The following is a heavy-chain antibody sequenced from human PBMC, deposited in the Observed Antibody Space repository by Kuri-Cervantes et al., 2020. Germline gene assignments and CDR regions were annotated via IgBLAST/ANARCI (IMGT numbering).Heavy chain of an antibody. D-gene: IGHD3-22*01. V-gene: IGHV3-7*01. Sequence: GESLKISCAAPGFTFSSYWMSWVRQAPGKGLEWVANIKQDGSEKYYVDSVKGRFTISRDNAKNSLYLQMNSLRAEDTAVYYCASLYYDSNGYYGPFGYWGQGTLVTVSS. CDR1: GFTFSSYW. CDR3: ASLYYDSNGYYGPFGY. J-gene: IGHJ4*02. CDR2: IKQDGSEK.